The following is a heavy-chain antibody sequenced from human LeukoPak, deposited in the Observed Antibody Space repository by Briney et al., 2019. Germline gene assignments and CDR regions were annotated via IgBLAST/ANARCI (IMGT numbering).Heavy chain of an antibody. V-gene: IGHV4-34*01. Sequence: SETLSLTCAVYGGSFSGYYWSWIRQPPGKGLEWIGEINHSGSTNYNPSLKSRVTISVDPSKNQFSLKLSSVTAADTAVYYCASSYYDSKFDYWGQGTLVTVSS. D-gene: IGHD3-22*01. CDR1: GGSFSGYY. CDR3: ASSYYDSKFDY. J-gene: IGHJ4*02. CDR2: INHSGST.